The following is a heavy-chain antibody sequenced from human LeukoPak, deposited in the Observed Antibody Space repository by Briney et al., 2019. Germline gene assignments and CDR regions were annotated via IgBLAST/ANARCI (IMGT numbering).Heavy chain of an antibody. CDR3: ARSGVGATNDY. J-gene: IGHJ4*02. CDR2: ISGSGGST. D-gene: IGHD1-26*01. V-gene: IGHV3-23*01. Sequence: GGSLRLSCAASGFTFSSYAMSWVRQAPGKGLEWVSAISGSGGSTYYADSVKGRFTISRDNAKNSLYLRMNSLRAEDTAVYYCARSGVGATNDYWGQGTLVTVSS. CDR1: GFTFSSYA.